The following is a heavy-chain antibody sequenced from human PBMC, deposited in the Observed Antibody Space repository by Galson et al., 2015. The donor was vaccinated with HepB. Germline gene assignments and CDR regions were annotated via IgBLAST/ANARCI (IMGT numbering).Heavy chain of an antibody. D-gene: IGHD5-12*01. V-gene: IGHV3-21*05. J-gene: IGHJ4*02. CDR2: ISSSSTYT. Sequence: SLRLSCAASGFTFSSYSMNWVRQAPGKGLEWVSYISSSSTYTKYADPVKGRFTISRDNAKNSVYLQMNSLRAEDTAVYYCARARNRGGYSGYDFGYWGQGAPVTVSS. CDR1: GFTFSSYS. CDR3: ARARNRGGYSGYDFGY.